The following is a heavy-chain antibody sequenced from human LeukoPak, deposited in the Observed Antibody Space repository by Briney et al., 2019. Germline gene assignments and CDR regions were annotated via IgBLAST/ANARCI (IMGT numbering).Heavy chain of an antibody. Sequence: GGSLRLSCAASGFTFSSYWMSWVRQAPGKGLEWVSVIYSGGSTYYADSVKGRFTISRDNSKNTLYLQMNSLRAEDTAVYYCAREIDYSNYGGVDYWGQGTLVTVSS. J-gene: IGHJ4*02. CDR1: GFTFSSYW. D-gene: IGHD4-11*01. CDR2: IYSGGST. V-gene: IGHV3-66*01. CDR3: AREIDYSNYGGVDY.